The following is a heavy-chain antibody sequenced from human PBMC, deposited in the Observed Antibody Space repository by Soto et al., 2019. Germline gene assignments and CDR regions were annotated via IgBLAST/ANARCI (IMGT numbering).Heavy chain of an antibody. CDR2: ISYDGSNK. CDR3: AEDRVTIFGVVTGMDV. D-gene: IGHD3-3*01. J-gene: IGHJ6*02. V-gene: IGHV3-30*18. CDR1: GFTFSSYG. Sequence: PGGSLRLSCAASGFTFSSYGMHWVRQAPGKGLEWVAVISYDGSNKYYADSVKGRFTISRDNSKNTLYLQMNSLRAEDTAVYYCAEDRVTIFGVVTGMDVWGQGTTVNVAS.